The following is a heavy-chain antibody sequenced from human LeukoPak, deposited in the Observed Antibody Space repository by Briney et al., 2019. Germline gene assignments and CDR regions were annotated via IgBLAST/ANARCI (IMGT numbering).Heavy chain of an antibody. J-gene: IGHJ4*02. CDR3: ARDRGVPRPYYFDQ. V-gene: IGHV4-39*07. D-gene: IGHD3-10*01. CDR2: IHYNGST. Sequence: SETLSLTCTVSGGSIRSSSYYWGCIRQPPGKGLEWIGSIHYNGSTCYNPSLGGRVIMSVDTSKNQFSLKLTSVTAANTAMYYCARDRGVPRPYYFDQWGQGTLVTVSS. CDR1: GGSIRSSSYY.